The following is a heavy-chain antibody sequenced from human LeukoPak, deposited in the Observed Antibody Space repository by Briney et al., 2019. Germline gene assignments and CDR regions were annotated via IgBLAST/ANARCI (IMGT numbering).Heavy chain of an antibody. J-gene: IGHJ4*02. CDR3: ARDTYEGGFDY. CDR2: ISSNNQYI. Sequence: GGSLRLSCAASGFTFSSYEMNWVRQTPGKGLEWVSSISSNNQYIYYADSVKGRFTISRDNAKNSLYLQMNSLRAEDTALYYCARDTYEGGFDYWGQGTLVSVSS. D-gene: IGHD5-12*01. CDR1: GFTFSSYE. V-gene: IGHV3-21*01.